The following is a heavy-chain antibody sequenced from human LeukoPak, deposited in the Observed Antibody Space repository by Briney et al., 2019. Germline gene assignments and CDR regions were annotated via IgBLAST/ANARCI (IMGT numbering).Heavy chain of an antibody. J-gene: IGHJ4*02. Sequence: PSETLSLTCAVYGGSFSGYYWSWIRQPPGKGLEWIGEINHSGSTNYNPSLKSRVTISVDTSKNQFSLNMSSVTAADTAVYYCTRVRAAMVPLWGQGTLVTVSS. CDR3: TRVRAAMVPL. CDR2: INHSGST. D-gene: IGHD5-18*01. V-gene: IGHV4-34*01. CDR1: GGSFSGYY.